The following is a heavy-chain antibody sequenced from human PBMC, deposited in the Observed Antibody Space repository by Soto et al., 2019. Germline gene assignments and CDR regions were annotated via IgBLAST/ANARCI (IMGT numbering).Heavy chain of an antibody. V-gene: IGHV1-69*13. Sequence: ASVKVSCKASGGTFSSYAISWVRQAPGQGLEWMGGIIPIFGTANYAQKFQGRVTITADESTSTAYMELSSLRSEDTAVYYCARDRRPYYASAARDAFDIWGQGTMVTVSS. CDR1: GGTFSSYA. D-gene: IGHD1-26*01. J-gene: IGHJ3*02. CDR2: IIPIFGTA. CDR3: ARDRRPYYASAARDAFDI.